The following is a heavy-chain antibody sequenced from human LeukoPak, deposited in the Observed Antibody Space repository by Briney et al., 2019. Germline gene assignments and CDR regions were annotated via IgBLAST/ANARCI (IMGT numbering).Heavy chain of an antibody. V-gene: IGHV3-48*03. J-gene: IGHJ4*02. CDR3: AILDAGIQFDS. D-gene: IGHD3-3*01. Sequence: PGGSLRLSCTASGLTLSHFGMNWVRQTAGKGLQWVAHITGDGRTVYYTDPVKGRFTISRDDTKNSLHLQMNTLSAEDSGLYYCAILDAGIQFDSWGPGTLVTVSS. CDR1: GLTLSHFG. CDR2: ITGDGRTV.